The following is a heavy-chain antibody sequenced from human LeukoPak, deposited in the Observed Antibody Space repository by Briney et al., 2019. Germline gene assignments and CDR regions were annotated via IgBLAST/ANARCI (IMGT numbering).Heavy chain of an antibody. Sequence: GGSLRLSCAASGFTFSSYGMPWVRQAPGKGLEWVAVISYDGSNKYYADSVKGRFTISRDNSKNTLYLQMNSLRAEDTAVYYCAKGDYYDSSGYLDYWGQGTLVTVSS. CDR1: GFTFSSYG. D-gene: IGHD3-22*01. CDR3: AKGDYYDSSGYLDY. CDR2: ISYDGSNK. V-gene: IGHV3-30*18. J-gene: IGHJ4*02.